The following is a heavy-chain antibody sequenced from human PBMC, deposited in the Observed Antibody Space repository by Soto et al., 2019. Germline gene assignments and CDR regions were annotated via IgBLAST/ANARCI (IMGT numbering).Heavy chain of an antibody. CDR1: GGSISSSSYY. J-gene: IGHJ5*02. CDR3: ARNGNTIFGVVSSYNWFDP. Sequence: PSETLSLTCTVSGGSISSSSYYWGWIRQPPGKGLEWIGSIYYSGSTYYNPSLKSRVTISVDTSKNQFSLKLSSVTAADTAVYYCARNGNTIFGVVSSYNWFDPWGQGTRVTVSS. D-gene: IGHD3-3*01. CDR2: IYYSGST. V-gene: IGHV4-39*01.